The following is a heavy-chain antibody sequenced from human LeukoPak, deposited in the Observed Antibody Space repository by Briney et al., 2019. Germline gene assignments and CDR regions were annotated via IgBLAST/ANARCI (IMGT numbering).Heavy chain of an antibody. D-gene: IGHD5-24*01. J-gene: IGHJ4*02. CDR1: GVSISSGGYY. CDR2: IYYSGST. V-gene: IGHV4-31*03. CDR3: ARRRRTGYNFYFDY. Sequence: SQTLSLTCTVSGVSISSGGYYWTWIRQHPGEGLEWIGYIYYSGSTSYNSSLKSRVSMSLDTSKNQFSLKLSSVTPADTALYYCARRRRTGYNFYFDYWGQGTLVTVSS.